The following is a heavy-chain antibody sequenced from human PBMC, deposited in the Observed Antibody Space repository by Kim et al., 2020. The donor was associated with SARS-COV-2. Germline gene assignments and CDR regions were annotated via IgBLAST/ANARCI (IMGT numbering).Heavy chain of an antibody. D-gene: IGHD6-19*01. Sequence: SETLSLTCAVYGGSFSGYYWSWIRQPPGKGLEWIGEINHSGSTNYNPSLKSRVTISVDTSKNQFSLKLSSVTAADTAVYYCARGTRQWLVRGPYYYYMDVWGKGTTVTVCS. J-gene: IGHJ6*03. CDR3: ARGTRQWLVRGPYYYYMDV. V-gene: IGHV4-34*01. CDR2: INHSGST. CDR1: GGSFSGYY.